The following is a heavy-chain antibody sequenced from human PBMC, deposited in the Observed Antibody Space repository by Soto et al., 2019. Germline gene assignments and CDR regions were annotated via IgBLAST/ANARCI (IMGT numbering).Heavy chain of an antibody. Sequence: SLRLSCAASVFHFSRYALNRVRQAPGKGLEWVAVISYDGSNKYYADSVKGRFTISRDSSKNTLYLQMNSLRAEDTAVYYCARDLGTAMVYYYFYYGMDVWGQGTTVTVSS. V-gene: IGHV3-30-3*01. CDR1: VFHFSRYA. J-gene: IGHJ6*02. D-gene: IGHD5-18*01. CDR2: ISYDGSNK. CDR3: ARDLGTAMVYYYFYYGMDV.